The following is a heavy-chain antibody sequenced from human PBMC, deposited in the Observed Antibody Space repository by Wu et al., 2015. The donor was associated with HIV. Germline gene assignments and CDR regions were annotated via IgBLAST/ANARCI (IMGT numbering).Heavy chain of an antibody. CDR3: VRDQQWPTEYYHYYGMDV. CDR2: IIPIFGTA. J-gene: IGHJ6*02. D-gene: IGHD6-19*01. CDR1: GGTFNTYA. V-gene: IGHV1-69*05. Sequence: QVQLVQSGAEVKKPGSSVKVSCTASGGTFNTYAITWVRQAPGRGLEWMGGIIPIFGTANYAHKFKGRVSITTDESTRTAYMELSSLRSEDTAVYYCVRDQQWPTEYYHYYGMDVWG.